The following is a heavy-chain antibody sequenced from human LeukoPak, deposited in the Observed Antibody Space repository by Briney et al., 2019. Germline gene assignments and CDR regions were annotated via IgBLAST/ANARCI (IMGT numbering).Heavy chain of an antibody. CDR3: ARVGGWDYFDY. D-gene: IGHD6-19*01. Sequence: GASVKVSCKASGYTFTSYAMHWERQAPGQRLEWMGWINAGNGNTKYSQKFQGRVTITRDTSASTAYMELSSLRSEDTAVYYCARVGGWDYFDYWGQGTLVTVSS. CDR1: GYTFTSYA. CDR2: INAGNGNT. V-gene: IGHV1-3*01. J-gene: IGHJ4*02.